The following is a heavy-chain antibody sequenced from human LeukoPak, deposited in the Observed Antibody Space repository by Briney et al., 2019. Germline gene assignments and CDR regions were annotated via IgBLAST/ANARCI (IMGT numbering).Heavy chain of an antibody. Sequence: ASVKVSCKASGYTFTSYGISWVRQAPGQGLEWMGWVSTYNGNTNYAHNLQGRVTMTTDTSTSTAYMELRSLRSDDTAVYYCARGYSSGWLNFDYWGQGTLVTVSS. J-gene: IGHJ4*02. CDR3: ARGYSSGWLNFDY. V-gene: IGHV1-18*01. D-gene: IGHD6-19*01. CDR2: VSTYNGNT. CDR1: GYTFTSYG.